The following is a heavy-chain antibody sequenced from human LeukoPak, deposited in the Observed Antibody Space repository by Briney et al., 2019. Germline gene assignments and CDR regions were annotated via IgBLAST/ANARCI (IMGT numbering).Heavy chain of an antibody. CDR3: ASRSDSSSWSGDYYYYMDV. D-gene: IGHD6-13*01. V-gene: IGHV1-18*01. CDR1: GYTFTSYG. CDR2: ISAYNGNT. J-gene: IGHJ6*03. Sequence: ASVKVSCKASGYTFTSYGISWVRQAPGQGLEWMGWISAYNGNTNYAQKLQGRVTVTTDTSTSTAYMELRSLRSDDTAVYYCASRSDSSSWSGDYYYYMDVWGKGTTVTVSS.